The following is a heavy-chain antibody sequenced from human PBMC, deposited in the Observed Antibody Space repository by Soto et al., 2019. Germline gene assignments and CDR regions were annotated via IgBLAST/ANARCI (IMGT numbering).Heavy chain of an antibody. CDR3: AKDAEDSSGYPVFDY. D-gene: IGHD3-22*01. V-gene: IGHV3-23*01. J-gene: IGHJ4*02. CDR1: GFTFSSYA. CDR2: ISGSGGST. Sequence: TGGSLRLSCAASGFTFSSYAMSWVRQAPGKGLEWVSAISGSGGSTYYADSVKGRFTISRDNSKNTLYLQMNSLRAEDTAVYYCAKDAEDSSGYPVFDYWGQGALVTVSS.